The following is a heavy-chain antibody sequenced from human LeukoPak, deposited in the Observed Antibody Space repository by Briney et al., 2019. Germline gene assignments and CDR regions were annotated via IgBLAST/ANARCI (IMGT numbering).Heavy chain of an antibody. D-gene: IGHD6-19*01. CDR2: IKTKTDGGTT. Sequence: GGSLRLSSAASGFTFSSYWMHWVRQAPGKGLEWVGRIKTKTDGGTTDYAAPVNGRFTISREDSKTTVYLQMNSLKTEDTAVYYCSTGEWLVLDYWGQGTLVTVSS. CDR1: GFTFSSYW. CDR3: STGEWLVLDY. V-gene: IGHV3-15*01. J-gene: IGHJ4*02.